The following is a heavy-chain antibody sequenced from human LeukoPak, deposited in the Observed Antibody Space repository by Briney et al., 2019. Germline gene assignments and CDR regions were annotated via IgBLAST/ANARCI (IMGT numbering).Heavy chain of an antibody. CDR1: GGSISSYL. CDR3: ARYYDSSGGLDC. D-gene: IGHD3-22*01. V-gene: IGHV4-59*12. Sequence: SETLSLTCTVSGGSISSYLWSWIRQPPGKGLEWIGNIYYSGSTSYIPSLKSRVTISVDTSKNQFSLKLSSVTAADTAVYYCARYYDSSGGLDCWGQGTLVTVSS. CDR2: IYYSGST. J-gene: IGHJ4*02.